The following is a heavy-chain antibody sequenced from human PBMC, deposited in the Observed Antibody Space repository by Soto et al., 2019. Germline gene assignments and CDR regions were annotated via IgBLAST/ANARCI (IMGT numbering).Heavy chain of an antibody. V-gene: IGHV4-28*01. D-gene: IGHD2-8*01. Sequence: SETLSLTCAVSGYSISSSNWWGWIRQPPGKGLEWIGYIYYSGTTYYNPSLKSRVTMSVDTSKNQFSLKLTSVTAVDTAVYYCSRREIKGTIYDWGQGTLVPVSS. CDR3: SRREIKGTIYD. J-gene: IGHJ4*02. CDR2: IYYSGTT. CDR1: GYSISSSNW.